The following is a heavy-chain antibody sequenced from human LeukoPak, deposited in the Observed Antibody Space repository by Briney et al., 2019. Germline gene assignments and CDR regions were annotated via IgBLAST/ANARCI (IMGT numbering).Heavy chain of an antibody. J-gene: IGHJ4*02. CDR3: VTADYYGSGSYHYFDY. V-gene: IGHV3-23*01. D-gene: IGHD3-10*01. Sequence: PGGSLRLSCAASGFTFSSYAMSWVRQAPGKGLEWVSAISGSGGSTYYADSVKGRFTISRDNSKNTLYLQMNSLRAEDTAVYYCVTADYYGSGSYHYFDYWGQGTLVTVSS. CDR1: GFTFSSYA. CDR2: ISGSGGST.